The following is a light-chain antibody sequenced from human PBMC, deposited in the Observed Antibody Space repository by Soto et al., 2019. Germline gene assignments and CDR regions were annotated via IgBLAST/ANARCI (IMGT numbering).Light chain of an antibody. V-gene: IGKV1-5*01. CDR3: QQYNSYSKT. CDR1: QSIGYW. J-gene: IGKJ1*01. CDR2: AAS. Sequence: DIQMTQSPSTLSASVGDRVTITCRASQSIGYWLAWYQQKPGKAHNXLIYAASSLETGVPSRFSGSGPGTELTISISSLQTDDSESYYCQQYNSYSKTFGQGTKVDIK.